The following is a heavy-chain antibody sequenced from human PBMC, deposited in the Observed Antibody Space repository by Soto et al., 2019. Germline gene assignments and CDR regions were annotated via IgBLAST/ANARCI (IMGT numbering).Heavy chain of an antibody. D-gene: IGHD6-19*01. CDR2: ISGSGGST. Sequence: EVQLLESGGGLVQQGGSLKLSWAPSEFTFSSYALTWVRQAPGKGLEWASAISGSGGSTYYADSGMGRLTISRYNSKNTMYLQMNSLRAEDTAVYYCAKSSRLYSSGWIYYYYYGMDVWGQGTTVTVSS. CDR3: AKSSRLYSSGWIYYYYYGMDV. CDR1: EFTFSSYA. V-gene: IGHV3-23*01. J-gene: IGHJ6*02.